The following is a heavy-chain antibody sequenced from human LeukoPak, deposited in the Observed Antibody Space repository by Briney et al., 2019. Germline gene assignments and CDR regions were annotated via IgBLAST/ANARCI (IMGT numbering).Heavy chain of an antibody. J-gene: IGHJ5*02. Sequence: ASVKVSCKASGYTFASYYMQWVRQAPGQGLEWMGRISAYNGNTNYAQKLQGRVTMTTDTSTNTAYMELRSLGSDDTAVYYCARDVAFYGSSWHNWFDPWGQGTLVTVSS. CDR1: GYTFASYY. CDR2: ISAYNGNT. D-gene: IGHD6-13*01. CDR3: ARDVAFYGSSWHNWFDP. V-gene: IGHV1-18*04.